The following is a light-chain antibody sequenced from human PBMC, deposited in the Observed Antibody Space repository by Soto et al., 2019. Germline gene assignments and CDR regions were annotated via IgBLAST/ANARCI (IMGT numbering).Light chain of an antibody. J-gene: IGKJ2*01. CDR3: QQYDYWPPYT. Sequence: EIVMTQSPATLSVSPGERAIVSCRASQSIRDNLAWYQQTPGRPPRLLIYGASIRATGVPARFSGSGSGTEFTLTISSLQSEDFAVYYCQQYDYWPPYTFGPGTRVEIK. V-gene: IGKV3-15*01. CDR1: QSIRDN. CDR2: GAS.